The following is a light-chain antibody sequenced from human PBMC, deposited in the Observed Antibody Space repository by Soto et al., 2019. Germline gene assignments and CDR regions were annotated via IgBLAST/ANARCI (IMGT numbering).Light chain of an antibody. CDR2: DAF. CDR1: LGIGNW. V-gene: IGKV1-12*01. CDR3: QQTNSFPFT. J-gene: IGKJ3*01. Sequence: DIQMAQSPSSVSASVGDRVTITCRASLGIGNWLAWYQKKSGQAPKLLSYDAFNLQSGVPSRFSVSGSGTDFTLTISSLQPEDFATYYCQQTNSFPFTFGPGTKVEMK.